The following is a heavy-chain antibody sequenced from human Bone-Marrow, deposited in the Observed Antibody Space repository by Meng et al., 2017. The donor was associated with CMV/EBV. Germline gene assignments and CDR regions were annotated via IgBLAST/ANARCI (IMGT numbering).Heavy chain of an antibody. CDR1: GYTFTGYY. V-gene: IGHV1-2*02. CDR2: INPNSGGT. J-gene: IGHJ4*02. CDR3: ARDQEVGATLTYYDY. D-gene: IGHD1-26*01. Sequence: ASVKVSCKASGYTFTGYYMHWVRQAPGQGREWMGWINPNSGGTNYAQKFQGRVTMTRDTSISTAYMELSRLRSDDTAVYYCARDQEVGATLTYYDYWGQGTLVTVSS.